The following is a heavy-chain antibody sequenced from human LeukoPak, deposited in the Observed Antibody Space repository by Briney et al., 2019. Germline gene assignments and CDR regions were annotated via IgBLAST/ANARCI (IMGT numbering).Heavy chain of an antibody. CDR3: ASDHGRSGACYYFSGRGV. CDR2: IKEDGSEK. Sequence: GGSLRLSCAASGFTFSSYWTSWVRQAPGKGLEWVANIKEDGSEKYYVGSVKGRFTISRDNAKNSLYLQMNSLRAEDPAVYYFASDHGRSGACYYFSGRGVWRQGTKVADCS. D-gene: IGHD2-21*02. V-gene: IGHV3-7*04. J-gene: IGHJ6*01. CDR1: GFTFSSYW.